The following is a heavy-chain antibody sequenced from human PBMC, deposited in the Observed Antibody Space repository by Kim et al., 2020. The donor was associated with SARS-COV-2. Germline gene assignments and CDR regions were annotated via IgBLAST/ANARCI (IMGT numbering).Heavy chain of an antibody. CDR2: ISANGGDT. V-gene: IGHV3-23*01. CDR1: GFTFTYFA. Sequence: GGSLRLSCATSGFTFTYFALAWVRQAPGKGLEWVSTISANGGDTYYADAMQGRFTISRDTSKKTVYLQMSSLGADDTAIYFCAKGGPAAISEWASWGQGTLVTVSS. CDR3: AKGGPAAISEWAS. J-gene: IGHJ5*02. D-gene: IGHD2-2*02.